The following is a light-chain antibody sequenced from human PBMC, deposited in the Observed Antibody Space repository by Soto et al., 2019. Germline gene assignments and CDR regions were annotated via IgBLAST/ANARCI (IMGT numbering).Light chain of an antibody. J-gene: IGKJ5*01. CDR1: QSVSSY. CDR3: QQRSNWPIT. V-gene: IGKV3-11*01. CDR2: DAS. Sequence: EIVLTQSPATLSLSPGERSTLSCRASQSVSSYLAWYQQKPGQXPRXXIYDASNRATGIPARFSGSGSGTDFTLTISSLEPEDGEVYDGQQRSNWPITFGQGTRLEIK.